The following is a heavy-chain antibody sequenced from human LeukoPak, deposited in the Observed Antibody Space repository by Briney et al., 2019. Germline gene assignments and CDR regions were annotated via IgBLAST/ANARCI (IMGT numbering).Heavy chain of an antibody. J-gene: IGHJ4*02. V-gene: IGHV3-33*08. CDR3: ARDTGPYYDFWSGYYSY. D-gene: IGHD3-3*01. CDR2: IWYDGSNK. CDR1: GFTFTNYW. Sequence: GGSLRLSCAASGFTFTNYWMHWVRQAPGKGLEWVAVIWYDGSNKYYADSVKGRFTISRDNSKNTLYLQMNSLRAEDTAVYYCARDTGPYYDFWSGYYSYWGQGTLVTVSS.